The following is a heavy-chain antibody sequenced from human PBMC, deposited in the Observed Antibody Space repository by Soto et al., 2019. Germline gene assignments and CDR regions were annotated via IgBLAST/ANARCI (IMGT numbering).Heavy chain of an antibody. CDR2: IYWNDDK. J-gene: IGHJ4*02. D-gene: IGHD6-19*01. Sequence: QITLKESGPTLVRPTQPLTLTCTFSGFSLSTSGLGVGWIRQPPGKPLEWLALIYWNDDKRYSQSLKARLTITKDTSKNPVVLTMTNMDPVDTATYYCAHRPSGWYLFDYWGQGTLVTVSS. V-gene: IGHV2-5*01. CDR3: AHRPSGWYLFDY. CDR1: GFSLSTSGLG.